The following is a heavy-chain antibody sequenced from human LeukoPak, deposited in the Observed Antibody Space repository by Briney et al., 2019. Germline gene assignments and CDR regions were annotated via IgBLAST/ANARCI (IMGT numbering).Heavy chain of an antibody. CDR1: GGSISTYS. D-gene: IGHD5-12*01. CDR3: ARRAVEALAPSVTNWFDP. Sequence: PSETLSLTCTVSGGSISTYSWNWIRQTPGKGLEWLGRISYGGRTNYNPSLRSRITISVDMSRNQFSLKLTSVTAADTAVYYCARRAVEALAPSVTNWFDPWGQGILVTVSS. CDR2: ISYGGRT. V-gene: IGHV4-59*08. J-gene: IGHJ5*02.